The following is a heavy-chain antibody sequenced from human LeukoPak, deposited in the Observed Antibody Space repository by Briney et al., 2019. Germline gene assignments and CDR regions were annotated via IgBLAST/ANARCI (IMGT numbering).Heavy chain of an antibody. CDR1: GYTFTGYY. CDR2: IIPIFGTA. Sequence: ASVKVSCKASGYTFTGYYMHWVRQAPGQGLEWMGGIIPIFGTANYAQKFQGRVTITTDESTSTAYMELSSLRSEDTAVYYCARGAKADIAARRTTHYYFDYWGQGTLVTVSS. CDR3: ARGAKADIAARRTTHYYFDY. D-gene: IGHD6-6*01. V-gene: IGHV1-69*05. J-gene: IGHJ4*02.